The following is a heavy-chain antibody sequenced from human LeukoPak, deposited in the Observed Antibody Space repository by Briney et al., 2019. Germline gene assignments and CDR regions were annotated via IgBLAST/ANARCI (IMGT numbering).Heavy chain of an antibody. Sequence: GESLKISCKGSGYSFTSYWIGWVRQMPGKGLEWMGIIYPGDSDTRYSPSFQGQVTISADKSISTAYLQWSSLKASDTAMYYCARPGWVGEEYYYYGMDVWGQGTTVTVSS. V-gene: IGHV5-51*01. CDR3: ARPGWVGEEYYYYGMDV. CDR2: IYPGDSDT. D-gene: IGHD6-19*01. J-gene: IGHJ6*02. CDR1: GYSFTSYW.